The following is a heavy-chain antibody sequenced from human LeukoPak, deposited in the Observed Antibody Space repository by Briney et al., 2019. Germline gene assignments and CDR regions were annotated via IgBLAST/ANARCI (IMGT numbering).Heavy chain of an antibody. CDR3: AKFLKVVASRWFDP. D-gene: IGHD2-15*01. Sequence: GGSLRLSCAASGFTFSSYAMSWVRQAPGKGLEWVSAISGTGGSAYYADSVKGRFTIARDNSKNTLYLQMNSLRAEDTAVYYCAKFLKVVASRWFDPWGQGTLVTVSS. CDR1: GFTFSSYA. CDR2: ISGTGGSA. J-gene: IGHJ5*02. V-gene: IGHV3-23*01.